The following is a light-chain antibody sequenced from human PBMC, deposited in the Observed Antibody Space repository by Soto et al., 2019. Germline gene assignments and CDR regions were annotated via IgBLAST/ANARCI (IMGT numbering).Light chain of an antibody. V-gene: IGLV1-40*01. CDR2: GNS. J-gene: IGLJ3*02. CDR1: NSNIGAGYV. Sequence: QSALTQPPSVSGAPGQRVTISCTGSNSNIGAGYVVHWYQQLPGTAPKLLIYGNSNRPSGVPDRFSGSKSGTSASLAITGLQAEDEADYYCQSYDSSLSGWVFGGGTKLTVL. CDR3: QSYDSSLSGWV.